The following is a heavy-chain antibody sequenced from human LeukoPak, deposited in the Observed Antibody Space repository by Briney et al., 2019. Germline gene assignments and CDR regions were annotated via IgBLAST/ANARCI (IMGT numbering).Heavy chain of an antibody. CDR2: VYTSGNT. J-gene: IGHJ4*02. CDR1: GDSISNYY. CDR3: ARENREDISSGYQYGN. D-gene: IGHD6-25*01. V-gene: IGHV4-4*07. Sequence: SETLSLTCTVSGDSISNYYWGWIRQPAGKGLEWIGRVYTSGNTDYNPSLKSRVTISVDKSKNQFSLKLRSVTAADTAVYYCARENREDISSGYQYGNWGQGTLVTVSS.